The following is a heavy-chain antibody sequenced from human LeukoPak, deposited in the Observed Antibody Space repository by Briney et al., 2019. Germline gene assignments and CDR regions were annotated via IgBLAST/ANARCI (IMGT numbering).Heavy chain of an antibody. CDR2: INHSGST. CDR1: GGSFSGYY. CDR3: ASGRDGYTGFYYFDY. D-gene: IGHD5-12*01. Sequence: SETLSLTCAVYGGSFSGYYWSWIRQPPGEGLEWIGEINHSGSTNYNPSLKSRVTISVDTSKNQFSLKLSSVTAADTAVYYCASGRDGYTGFYYFDYWGQGTLVTVSS. J-gene: IGHJ4*02. V-gene: IGHV4-34*01.